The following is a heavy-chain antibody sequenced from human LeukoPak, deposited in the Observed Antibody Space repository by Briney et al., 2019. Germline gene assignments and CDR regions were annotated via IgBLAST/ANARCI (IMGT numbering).Heavy chain of an antibody. CDR1: GFTFSDYY. V-gene: IGHV3-11*04. CDR2: ISGSGRTI. Sequence: PGGSLRLSCAASGFTFSDYYMSWIRQAPGKGLEWVSSISGSGRTIYYADSVKGRFTISRDNAKNSLYLQMNSLRAEDTAVYYCAREGQWLVEYYYYYMDVWGKGTTVTVSS. J-gene: IGHJ6*03. CDR3: AREGQWLVEYYYYYMDV. D-gene: IGHD6-19*01.